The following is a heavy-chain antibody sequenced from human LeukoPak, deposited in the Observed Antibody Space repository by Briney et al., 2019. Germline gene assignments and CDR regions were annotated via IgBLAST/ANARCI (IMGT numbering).Heavy chain of an antibody. J-gene: IGHJ3*02. CDR1: GVSISSYY. CDR3: ARGVTNVDAFDI. Sequence: SETLSLTCTVSGVSISSYYWSWIRQPPGKGLEWIGYIYYSGSTNYNPSLKSRVTISVDTSKNQFSLKLSSVTAADTAVYYCARGVTNVDAFDIWGQGTMVTVSS. V-gene: IGHV4-59*01. D-gene: IGHD2-21*02. CDR2: IYYSGST.